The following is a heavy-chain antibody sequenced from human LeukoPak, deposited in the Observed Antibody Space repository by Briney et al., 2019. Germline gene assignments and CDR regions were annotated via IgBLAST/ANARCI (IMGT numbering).Heavy chain of an antibody. CDR3: ASRAWDNYGDYIRDAFDI. CDR1: GYTFTSYG. CDR2: ISAYNGNT. V-gene: IGHV1-18*01. Sequence: GASVKVSCKASGYTFTSYGISWVRQAPGQGLEWMGWISAYNGNTNYAQKLQGRVTMTTDTSTSTAYMELRSLRSDDTAVYYCASRAWDNYGDYIRDAFDIWGQGTMVTVSS. D-gene: IGHD4-17*01. J-gene: IGHJ3*02.